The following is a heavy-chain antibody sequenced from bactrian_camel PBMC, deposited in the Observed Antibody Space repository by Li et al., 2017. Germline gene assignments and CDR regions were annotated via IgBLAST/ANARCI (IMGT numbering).Heavy chain of an antibody. CDR3: VRDGSGYDFGY. J-gene: IGHJ6*01. CDR1: GFTFSRYS. CDR2: IYSDISNT. Sequence: VVSGGGLVQPGGSLRLSCAVSGFTFSRYSMSWTRQAPGKGLEWVSSIYSDISNTYYADSVKGRFTVSRDNAKNTVYLQMNSLKPEDTGVYYCVRDGSGYDFGYWGQGTQVTVS. V-gene: IGHV3-2*01. D-gene: IGHD6*01.